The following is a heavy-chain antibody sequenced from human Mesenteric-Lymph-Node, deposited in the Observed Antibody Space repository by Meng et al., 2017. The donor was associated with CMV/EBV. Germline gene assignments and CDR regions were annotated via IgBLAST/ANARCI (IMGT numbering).Heavy chain of an antibody. Sequence: GGSLRLSCAASGFSFSGYAMSWVRLAPGRGLEWVSYISGSDGSAYYADSVRGRFTVSRDISKNTLYLQMNSLRAEDTAVYYCARALTGYYYYGMDVWGQGATVTVSS. CDR3: ARALTGYYYYGMDV. CDR2: ISGSDGSA. D-gene: IGHD7-27*01. J-gene: IGHJ6*02. V-gene: IGHV3-23*01. CDR1: GFSFSGYA.